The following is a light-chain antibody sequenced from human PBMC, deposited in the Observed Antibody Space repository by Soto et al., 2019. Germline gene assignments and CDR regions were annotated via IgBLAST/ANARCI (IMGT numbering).Light chain of an antibody. J-gene: IGKJ1*01. CDR1: QSVSSSY. Sequence: EFGHSPSTLSLSPGERATLSCRASQSVSSSYLAWYQQKPGQAPRLLIYGASSRATGIPDRFSGSGSGTDFTLTISRLEPEDFAVYYCQQYGSSPQTFGQGTKVDIK. CDR3: QQYGSSPQT. CDR2: GAS. V-gene: IGKV3-20*01.